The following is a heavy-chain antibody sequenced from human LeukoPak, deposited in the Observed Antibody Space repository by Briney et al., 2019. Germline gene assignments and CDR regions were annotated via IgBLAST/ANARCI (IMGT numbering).Heavy chain of an antibody. CDR1: GYTFTSYD. CDR2: MNPNSGNA. Sequence: GASVKVSCKASGYTFTSYDINWVRQATGQGLEWMGWMNPNSGNAGYAQKFQGRVTMTRNTSISTAYMELSSLRSEDTAVYYCARCGVTDGYNRGACYYGMDVWGQGTTVTVSS. J-gene: IGHJ6*02. V-gene: IGHV1-8*02. CDR3: ARCGVTDGYNRGACYYGMDV. D-gene: IGHD5-24*01.